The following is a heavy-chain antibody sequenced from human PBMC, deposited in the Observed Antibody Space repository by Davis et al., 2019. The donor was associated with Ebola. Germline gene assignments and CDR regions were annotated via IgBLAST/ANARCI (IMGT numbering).Heavy chain of an antibody. D-gene: IGHD6-19*01. Sequence: AASVKVSCKASGFTLTNYAIHWVRQAPGQRLEWMGWVHGGNGNTKYSQRFQGRVTITTDTSTSTVYMELSSLRSDDTAVYYCVTFLEQWLAYWGQGTLVTVSS. CDR2: VHGGNGNT. CDR3: VTFLEQWLAY. J-gene: IGHJ4*02. V-gene: IGHV1-3*01. CDR1: GFTLTNYA.